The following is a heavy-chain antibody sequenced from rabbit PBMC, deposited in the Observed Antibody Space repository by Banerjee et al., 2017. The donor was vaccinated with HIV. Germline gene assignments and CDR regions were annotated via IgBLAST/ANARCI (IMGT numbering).Heavy chain of an antibody. CDR3: ARDLAGVIGWNFGL. CDR2: IYAGSGST. V-gene: IGHV1S40*01. D-gene: IGHD4-1*01. Sequence: QSLEESGGRLVKPDETLTLTCTVSGIDLSSNAMCWVRQAPGKGPEWIACIYAGSGSTWYASWAKGRFTISKTSSTTVTLQLNSLTAADTATYFCARDLAGVIGWNFGLWGPGTLVTVS. CDR1: GIDLSSNA. J-gene: IGHJ4*01.